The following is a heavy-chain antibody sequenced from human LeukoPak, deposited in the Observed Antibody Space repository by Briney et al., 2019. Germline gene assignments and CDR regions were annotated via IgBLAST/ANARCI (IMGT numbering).Heavy chain of an antibody. Sequence: GGSLRLSCAASGLTFTNYWMHWVRQVPGKGLVWVSRIDTDRSGTSYADSVKGRFTISRDNAKNTLYLQMNSLRAEDTAVYYCTTVFDHWGQGTLVTVSS. CDR2: IDTDRSGT. V-gene: IGHV3-74*01. CDR3: TTVFDH. J-gene: IGHJ4*02. CDR1: GLTFTNYW.